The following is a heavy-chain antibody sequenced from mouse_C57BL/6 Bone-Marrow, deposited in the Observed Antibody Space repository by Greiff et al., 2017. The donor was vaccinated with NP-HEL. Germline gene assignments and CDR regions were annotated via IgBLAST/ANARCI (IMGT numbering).Heavy chain of an antibody. J-gene: IGHJ1*03. CDR3: TTNWASYWYFDV. CDR2: IDPENGDT. D-gene: IGHD4-1*01. CDR1: GFNIKDDY. V-gene: IGHV14-4*01. Sequence: EVKLQQSGAELVRPGASVKLSCTASGFNIKDDYMHWVKQRPEQGLEWIGWIDPENGDTEYASKFQGKATITADTSSNTAYLQLSSLTSEDTAVYYCTTNWASYWYFDVWGTGTTVTVSS.